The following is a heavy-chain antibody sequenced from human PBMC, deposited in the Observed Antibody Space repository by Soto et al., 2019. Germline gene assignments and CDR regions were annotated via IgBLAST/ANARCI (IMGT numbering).Heavy chain of an antibody. CDR1: GGIISGYY. Sequence: SETLSLTCNVSGGIISGYYWSWVRQSPGKGLEYIGYIYQRGSTKYNSSLKTRVTMSEDTSRIQFSLKMNSVTAADTAVYYWARQLQLPSHYAEDVRGFGTTSTV. CDR2: IYQRGST. CDR3: ARQLQLPSHYAEDV. V-gene: IGHV4-59*01. D-gene: IGHD1-7*01. J-gene: IGHJ6*02.